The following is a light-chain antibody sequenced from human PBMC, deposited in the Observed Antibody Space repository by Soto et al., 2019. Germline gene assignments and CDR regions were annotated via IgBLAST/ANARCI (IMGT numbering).Light chain of an antibody. J-gene: IGLJ1*01. V-gene: IGLV2-11*01. Sequence: QSVLTQHRSVSGSPGQSVTISCTGTSSDVGGYNYVSWYQQHPGKAPKLMIYDVSKRPSGVPDRFSGSKSGNTASLTISGLQAEDEADYYCCSYAGSYTFVFGTGTKVT. CDR3: CSYAGSYTFV. CDR1: SSDVGGYNY. CDR2: DVS.